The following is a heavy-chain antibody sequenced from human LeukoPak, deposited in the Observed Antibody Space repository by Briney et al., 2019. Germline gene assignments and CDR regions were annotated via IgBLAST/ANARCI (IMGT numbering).Heavy chain of an antibody. CDR1: GWTFTIFH. CDR2: INLSGGST. D-gene: IGHD2-2*01. Sequence: ASVTVSCTASGWTFTIFHMHWVRQAPGQGLEWMGIINLSGGSTTYAQKFQGRVTMTRDTSTNTVYMELSSLRSEDTAVYYCARGLPVDYWGLGTLVTVSS. CDR3: ARGLPVDY. J-gene: IGHJ4*02. V-gene: IGHV1-46*01.